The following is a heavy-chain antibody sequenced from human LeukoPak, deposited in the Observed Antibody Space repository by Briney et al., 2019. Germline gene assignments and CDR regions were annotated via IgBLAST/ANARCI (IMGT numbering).Heavy chain of an antibody. Sequence: GGSLRLSCAASGFTFSSYGMYWVRQAPGKGLEWVAVISYDGSNKYYADSVKGRFTISRDNSKNTLYLQMNSLRAEDTAVYYCAKDPVMTTHYPILFDPWGQGTLVTVSS. CDR3: AKDPVMTTHYPILFDP. V-gene: IGHV3-30*18. CDR2: ISYDGSNK. CDR1: GFTFSSYG. D-gene: IGHD4-11*01. J-gene: IGHJ5*02.